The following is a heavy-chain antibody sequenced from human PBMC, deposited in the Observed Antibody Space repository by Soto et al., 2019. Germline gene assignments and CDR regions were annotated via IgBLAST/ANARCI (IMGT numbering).Heavy chain of an antibody. CDR3: AKYGVDTANPYYFDY. CDR2: ISGSGGST. V-gene: IGHV3-23*01. J-gene: IGHJ4*02. D-gene: IGHD5-18*01. CDR1: GFTFSSYA. Sequence: GGSLRLSCAASGFTFSSYAMSWVRQAPGKGLEWVSAISGSGGSTHYADSVKGRFTISRDNSKNTLYLQMNSLRAEDTAVYYCAKYGVDTANPYYFDYWGQGTLVTVSS.